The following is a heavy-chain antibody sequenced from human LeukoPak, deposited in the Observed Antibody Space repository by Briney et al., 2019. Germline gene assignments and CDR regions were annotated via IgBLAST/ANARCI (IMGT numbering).Heavy chain of an antibody. CDR2: TWFDGSHN. D-gene: IGHD6-13*01. V-gene: IGHV3-33*01. J-gene: IGHJ4*02. CDR3: AREDQQLVRIYLDF. CDR1: GFTFNIYG. Sequence: PGGSLRLSCAASGFTFNIYGMHWVRQAPGKGLEWVALTWFDGSHNYYADSVKGRFTISRDNSKSTLYLQMNSLRAEDTAVYFCAREDQQLVRIYLDFWGQGTLVTVSS.